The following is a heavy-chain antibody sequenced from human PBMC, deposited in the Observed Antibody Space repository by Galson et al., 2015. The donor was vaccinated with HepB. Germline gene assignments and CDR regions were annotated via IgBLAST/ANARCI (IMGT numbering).Heavy chain of an antibody. Sequence: SLRLSCAASGFTFSSYGMHWVRQAPGKGLEWVAVISYDGSNKYYADSVKGRFTISRDNSKNTLYLQMNSLRAEDTAVYYCAKAYSISGAYFQHWGQGTLVTVSS. CDR3: AKAYSISGAYFQH. D-gene: IGHD1-26*01. V-gene: IGHV3-30*18. CDR2: ISYDGSNK. CDR1: GFTFSSYG. J-gene: IGHJ1*01.